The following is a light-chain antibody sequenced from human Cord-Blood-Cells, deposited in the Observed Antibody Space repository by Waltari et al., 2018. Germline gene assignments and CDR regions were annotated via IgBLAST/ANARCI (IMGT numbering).Light chain of an antibody. CDR1: SSDVGGYNY. J-gene: IGLJ1*01. V-gene: IGLV2-8*01. CDR3: SSYAGSNNYV. CDR2: EVS. Sequence: QSALTQPPSASGPPGQSVTISCTGTSSDVGGYNYVSWYQQHPGKAPKLMIYEVSKRPSGVPDRFSGSKSGNTASLTVAELQAEDEADYYCSSYAGSNNYVFGTGTKVTVL.